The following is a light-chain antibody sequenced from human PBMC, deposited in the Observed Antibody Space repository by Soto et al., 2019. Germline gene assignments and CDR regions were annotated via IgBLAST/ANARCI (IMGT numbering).Light chain of an antibody. V-gene: IGLV1-44*01. CDR2: SNN. CDR3: AAWDDSLNGRGV. J-gene: IGLJ3*02. CDR1: SSNIGSNN. Sequence: QSVLTQPPSASWTPGQRVTISCSGSSSNIGSNNVNWYQQLPVTAPKLLIYSNNQRPSGVPDRFSGSRSGTSASLAISGLQSEDEGDYYCAAWDDSLNGRGVFGGGTKLTVL.